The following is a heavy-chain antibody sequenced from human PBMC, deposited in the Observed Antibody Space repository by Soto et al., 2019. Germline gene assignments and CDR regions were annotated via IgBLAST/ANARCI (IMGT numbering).Heavy chain of an antibody. J-gene: IGHJ3*02. Sequence: QVQLQESGPGLVKPSQTLSLTCTVSGGSISSGGYYWSWIRQHPGKGLEWIGYIYYSGSTYYNPSLKSRVTISVDTSKNQFSLKLSSVTGADTAVYYCARGGGDSGYDSSFASDIRGQGTMVTVSS. D-gene: IGHD5-12*01. CDR3: ARGGGDSGYDSSFASDI. V-gene: IGHV4-31*03. CDR2: IYYSGST. CDR1: GGSISSGGYY.